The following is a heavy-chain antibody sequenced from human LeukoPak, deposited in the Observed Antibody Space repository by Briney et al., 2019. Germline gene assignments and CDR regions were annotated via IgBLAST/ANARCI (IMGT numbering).Heavy chain of an antibody. CDR1: GFTFSTYN. CDR2: ISTSGSST. Sequence: GGSLRLSCAASGFTFSTYNMNWVRQAPGKGLEWVSSISTSGSSTFYADSMKGRFTISRDNAKNSLYLQMNSLRAEDTAVYYCARGEYYDSSGYVDYWGQGTLVTVSS. V-gene: IGHV3-21*04. J-gene: IGHJ4*02. D-gene: IGHD3-22*01. CDR3: ARGEYYDSSGYVDY.